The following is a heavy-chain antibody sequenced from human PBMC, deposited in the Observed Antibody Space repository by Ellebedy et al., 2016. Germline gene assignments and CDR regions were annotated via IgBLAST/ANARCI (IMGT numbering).Heavy chain of an antibody. J-gene: IGHJ4*02. CDR3: ARDSSGWSRDF. D-gene: IGHD6-19*01. CDR2: IVRDGSDQ. V-gene: IGHV3-7*01. Sequence: GGSLRLSCAASGFTFTAYSMTWVRQAPGKGLEWVATIVRDGSDQYYVDSLKGRFTLSKDNAKRSVFLQMNSLRGEDTAVYYCARDSSGWSRDFWGQGTLVTISS. CDR1: GFTFTAYS.